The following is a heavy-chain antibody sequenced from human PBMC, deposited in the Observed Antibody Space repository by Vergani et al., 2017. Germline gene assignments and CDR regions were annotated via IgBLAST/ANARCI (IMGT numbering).Heavy chain of an antibody. J-gene: IGHJ6*03. D-gene: IGHD6-13*01. Sequence: QLQLQESAPGLVKPSETLSLTCTVSGGSIRSTFYYWGWIRQPPGKGLEWIGTIYYSVSTYYNPSLKSRVTISVDTSKNQFSLKLNSVTSADTAVYYCARHKEQLVPGNYYYYYYMDVWGKGTTVTVSS. CDR2: IYYSVST. V-gene: IGHV4-39*01. CDR1: GGSIRSTFYY. CDR3: ARHKEQLVPGNYYYYYYMDV.